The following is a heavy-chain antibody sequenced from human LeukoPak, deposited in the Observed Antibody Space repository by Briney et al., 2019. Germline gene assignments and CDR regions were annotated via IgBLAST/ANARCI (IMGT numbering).Heavy chain of an antibody. J-gene: IGHJ3*02. CDR3: ARDERRDYYYDIGNAFDI. D-gene: IGHD3-22*01. CDR2: ISSSSSYI. CDR1: GFTFSSYS. V-gene: IGHV3-21*01. Sequence: GGSLRLSCAASGFTFSSYSMNWVRQAPGKGLEWVSSISSSSSYIYYADSVKGRFTISRDNAKNSLYLQMNSLRAEDTAVYYCARDERRDYYYDIGNAFDIWGQGTMVTVSS.